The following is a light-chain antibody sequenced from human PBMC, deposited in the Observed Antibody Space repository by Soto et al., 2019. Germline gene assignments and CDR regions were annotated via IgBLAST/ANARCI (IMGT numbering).Light chain of an antibody. J-gene: IGLJ1*01. CDR3: SSYTSSSTYV. V-gene: IGLV2-18*02. CDR1: SSDVGSYNR. CDR2: DVS. Sequence: QSVLTQPPSGSGFPGQSVTISCTGTSSDVGSYNRVSWYQQPPGTAPKVMIYDVSNRPSGVPDRFSGSKSGNTASLTISGLQAEDESDYYCSSYTSSSTYVFGTGTKVTVL.